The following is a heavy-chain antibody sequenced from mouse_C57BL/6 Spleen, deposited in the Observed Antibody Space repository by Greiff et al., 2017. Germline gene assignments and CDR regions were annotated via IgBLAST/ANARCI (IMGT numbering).Heavy chain of an antibody. Sequence: EVHLVESGGGLVKPGGSLKLSCAASGFTFSDYGMHWVRQAPEKGLEWVAYISSGSSTIYYADTVKGRFTISRDNAKNTLFLQMTSLRSEDTAMYYCARPSYYDYDGAWFAYWGQGTLVTVSA. J-gene: IGHJ3*01. CDR2: ISSGSSTI. CDR3: ARPSYYDYDGAWFAY. D-gene: IGHD2-4*01. V-gene: IGHV5-17*01. CDR1: GFTFSDYG.